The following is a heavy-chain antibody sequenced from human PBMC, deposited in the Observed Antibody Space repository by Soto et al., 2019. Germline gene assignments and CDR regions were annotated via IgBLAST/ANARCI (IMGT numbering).Heavy chain of an antibody. V-gene: IGHV1-18*01. Sequence: ASVKVSCKASGYTFSSYHISWVRQAPGQGLEWMGWISAYNGNTNYAQKLQGRVTMTTDTSTSTAYMELRSLRSEDTAVYYCATGGNSSSWYAIHWFDPWGQGTLVTVSS. CDR2: ISAYNGNT. CDR1: GYTFSSYH. D-gene: IGHD6-13*01. J-gene: IGHJ5*02. CDR3: ATGGNSSSWYAIHWFDP.